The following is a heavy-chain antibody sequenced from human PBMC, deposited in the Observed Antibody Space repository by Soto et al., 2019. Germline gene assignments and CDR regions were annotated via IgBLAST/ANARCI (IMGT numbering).Heavy chain of an antibody. CDR3: AKGFYDIAGYVIDY. J-gene: IGHJ4*02. Sequence: LRLSCAASGFTFSSYAMHWVRQAPGKGLEWVAVISYDGGNKYYADSVKGRFTISRDNSKNTLYLQMNSLRPEDTAVHYCAKGFYDIAGYVIDYWGQGTLVTVSS. V-gene: IGHV3-30*18. CDR1: GFTFSSYA. D-gene: IGHD3-22*01. CDR2: ISYDGGNK.